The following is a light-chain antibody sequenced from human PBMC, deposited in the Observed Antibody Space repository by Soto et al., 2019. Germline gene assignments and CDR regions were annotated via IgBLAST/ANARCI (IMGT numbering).Light chain of an antibody. Sequence: DIQMTQSPSTLSASVGDRVTITCRASQSISSGLAWYQQKPGKAPKLLIYDAYSLESGVPSRFSGSGSGTEFTLTIRSRQPEDFATYYCQQYNSYSWTFGQGTKVEIK. CDR1: QSISSG. J-gene: IGKJ1*01. CDR2: DAY. V-gene: IGKV1-5*01. CDR3: QQYNSYSWT.